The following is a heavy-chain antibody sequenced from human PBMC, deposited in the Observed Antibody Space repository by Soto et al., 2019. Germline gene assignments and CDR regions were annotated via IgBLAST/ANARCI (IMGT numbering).Heavy chain of an antibody. CDR2: IYWNDDK. D-gene: IGHD1-1*01. V-gene: IGHV2-5*01. Sequence: SCPTLLNPTPTLTLTCTLSGFSLSTSGVGVGCIRQPPGKALEWLALIYWNDDKGYSPSLKRRVTITKDTSKNQVVLTMTNMDPVDTATYYCAHVTNWSLAYWGQGTLVTVSS. J-gene: IGHJ4*02. CDR1: GFSLSTSGVG. CDR3: AHVTNWSLAY.